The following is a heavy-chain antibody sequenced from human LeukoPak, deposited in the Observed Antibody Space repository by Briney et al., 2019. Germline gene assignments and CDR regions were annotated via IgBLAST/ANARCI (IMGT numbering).Heavy chain of an antibody. CDR3: ARDGSGTYYYDSSGTRGAFDI. Sequence: GESLKISCKGSGYSFINYWIGWVRQMPGKGLEWMGIIYPGDSDTRYSPSFQGQVTISADKSISTAYLQWSSLKASDTAMYYCARDGSGTYYYDSSGTRGAFDIWGQGTMVTVSS. V-gene: IGHV5-51*01. D-gene: IGHD3-22*01. CDR1: GYSFINYW. J-gene: IGHJ3*02. CDR2: IYPGDSDT.